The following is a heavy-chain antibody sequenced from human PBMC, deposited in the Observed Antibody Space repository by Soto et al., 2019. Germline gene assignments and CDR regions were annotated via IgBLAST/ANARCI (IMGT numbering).Heavy chain of an antibody. CDR2: IYYSGDT. D-gene: IGHD3-10*01. V-gene: IGHV4-39*07. CDR1: GGSISSSSHY. Sequence: SETLSLTCTVSGGSISSSSHYWVWIRQPPGKGLEWIGSIYYSGDTYYNPSLKSRVTISVDTSKNQFSLKLSSVTAADTAVYYCARVSGIYYYGMDVWGQGTTVTVSS. CDR3: ARVSGIYYYGMDV. J-gene: IGHJ6*02.